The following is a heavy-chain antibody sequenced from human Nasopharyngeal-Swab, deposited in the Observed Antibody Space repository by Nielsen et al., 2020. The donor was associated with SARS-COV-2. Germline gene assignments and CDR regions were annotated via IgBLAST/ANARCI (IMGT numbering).Heavy chain of an antibody. CDR2: IYYSGST. J-gene: IGHJ5*01. D-gene: IGHD3-10*01. CDR3: ARSYTTGELWFRELLPRGWFDP. Sequence: WIRQPPGKGLEWIGYIYYSGSTNYNPSLKSRVTISVDTSKNQFSLKLSSVTAADTAVYYCARSYTTGELWFRELLPRGWFDPWGQGTTVTVSS. V-gene: IGHV4-59*01.